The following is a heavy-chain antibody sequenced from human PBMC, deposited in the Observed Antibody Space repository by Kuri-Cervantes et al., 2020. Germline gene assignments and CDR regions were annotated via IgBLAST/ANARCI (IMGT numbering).Heavy chain of an antibody. V-gene: IGHV3-7*04. J-gene: IGHJ4*02. CDR1: GFTFRRYW. Sequence: GESLKISCAASGFTFRRYWMSWVRQAPGKGLEWVANIKEDGSEKYYADSVKGRITISRDNSKNTLYLQMNSLRAEDTAVYYCARVKQLVNYFYFDYWGQGTLVTVSS. D-gene: IGHD6-13*01. CDR2: IKEDGSEK. CDR3: ARVKQLVNYFYFDY.